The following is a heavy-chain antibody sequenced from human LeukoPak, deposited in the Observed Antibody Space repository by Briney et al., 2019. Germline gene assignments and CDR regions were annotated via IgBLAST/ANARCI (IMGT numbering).Heavy chain of an antibody. CDR3: ARGGSSGWRTPNDDY. J-gene: IGHJ4*02. Sequence: ASVKVSCKASGYTFTDYYVHWVRQAPGQGLEWMGWMDPNSGGTHFAQKFQGRATMTRDTSIGTAYMELSRLRSDDTAVYYCARGGSSGWRTPNDDYWGQGTLVTVSS. CDR2: MDPNSGGT. CDR1: GYTFTDYY. D-gene: IGHD6-19*01. V-gene: IGHV1-2*02.